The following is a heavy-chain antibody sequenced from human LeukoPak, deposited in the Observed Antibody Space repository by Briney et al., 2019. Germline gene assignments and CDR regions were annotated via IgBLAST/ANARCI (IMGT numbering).Heavy chain of an antibody. D-gene: IGHD2-2*02. V-gene: IGHV3-21*01. J-gene: IGHJ3*01. CDR2: ISSSSSYI. CDR3: AREEPAAIKSDMDV. CDR1: GFTFSSYG. Sequence: GGSLRLSCAASGFTFSSYGMHWVRQAPGKGLEWVSSISSSSSYIYYADSVKGRFTISRDNAKNSLYLQMNSLRAEDTAVYYCAREEPAAIKSDMDVWGQGTMVTVSS.